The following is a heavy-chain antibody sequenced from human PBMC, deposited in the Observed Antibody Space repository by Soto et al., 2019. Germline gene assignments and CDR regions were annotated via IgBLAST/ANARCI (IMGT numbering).Heavy chain of an antibody. Sequence: GESLKISCQTSGYTFTNYWNGWVRQMPGGGLEWLGLIFPRDFDVRYSPSFEGQVTLSADTSTDTAFLQWRSLGASDSALYFCARLVSLLQPIDSWGQGTPVTVSS. CDR1: GYTFTNYW. CDR2: IFPRDFDV. CDR3: ARLVSLLQPIDS. J-gene: IGHJ5*01. V-gene: IGHV5-51*01. D-gene: IGHD4-4*01.